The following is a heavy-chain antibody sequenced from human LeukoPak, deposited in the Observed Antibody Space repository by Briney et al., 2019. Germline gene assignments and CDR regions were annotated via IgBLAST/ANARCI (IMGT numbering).Heavy chain of an antibody. CDR2: IYHSGST. CDR3: ARDAVPYGMDV. CDR1: GGSISSGGYS. J-gene: IGHJ6*02. D-gene: IGHD2-2*01. V-gene: IGHV4-30-2*01. Sequence: SETLSLTCAVSGGSISSGGYSWSWIRQPPGKGLEWIGYIYHSGSTYYNPSLKSRVTISVDRSKNQFSLKLSSVTAADTAVYYCARDAVPYGMDVWGQGTTVTVSS.